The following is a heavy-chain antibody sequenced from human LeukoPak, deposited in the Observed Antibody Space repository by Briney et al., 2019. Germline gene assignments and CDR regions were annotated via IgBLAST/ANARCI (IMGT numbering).Heavy chain of an antibody. J-gene: IGHJ6*03. Sequence: SETLSLTCAGYAVSFSSYYWGWIRQPPGKELEWIGSIYYSSSTYYNPSLKSRVTISVDTSKNQFSLKLSSVTAADTAVYYCARISHPSLAYSSSWSRSGEYYYYYYMDVWGKGTTVTISS. CDR1: AVSFSSYY. CDR2: IYYSSST. V-gene: IGHV4-39*01. D-gene: IGHD6-13*01. CDR3: ARISHPSLAYSSSWSRSGEYYYYYYMDV.